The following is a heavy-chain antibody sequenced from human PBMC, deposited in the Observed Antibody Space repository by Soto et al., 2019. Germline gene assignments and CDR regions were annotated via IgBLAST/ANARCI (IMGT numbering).Heavy chain of an antibody. CDR1: GASISSGAYS. CDR3: VIEGHIMGIVY. Sequence: NLSLTCVVSGASISSGAYSWTWIRQPPGKGLEYIGYIVRSGNTYYNPSLKSRVTISLDRSKNQFSVKLTSVTAADTAVFYCVIEGHIMGIVYWCQGIFVT. D-gene: IGHD3-16*01. J-gene: IGHJ4*02. CDR2: IVRSGNT. V-gene: IGHV4-30-2*01.